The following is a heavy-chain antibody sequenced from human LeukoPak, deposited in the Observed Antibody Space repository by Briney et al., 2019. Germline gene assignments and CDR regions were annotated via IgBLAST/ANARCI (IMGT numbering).Heavy chain of an antibody. Sequence: SETLSLTCTVSGGSIDDYYWSWIRQSAGKGLEWIGRIYSSGSTKYNPSLQSRVTISVDTSKNQFSLKLSSVTAADTAVYYCARQEVRGVPHLRYWGQGTLVTVSS. J-gene: IGHJ4*02. V-gene: IGHV4-4*07. D-gene: IGHD3-10*01. CDR1: GGSIDDYY. CDR3: ARQEVRGVPHLRY. CDR2: IYSSGST.